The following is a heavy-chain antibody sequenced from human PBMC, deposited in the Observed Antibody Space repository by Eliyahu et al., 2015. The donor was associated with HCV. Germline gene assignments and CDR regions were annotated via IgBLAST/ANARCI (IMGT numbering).Heavy chain of an antibody. D-gene: IGHD5-24*01. CDR3: ARRRDAYNDY. Sequence: KISCKGFGYDFTGYWIGWVRQMPGKGLEWMGVIYPGDYDTRYSPSLEGXVTISADKSTTTAYLQWSSLRASDTAIYYCARRRDAYNDYWGQGTLVTVSP. CDR2: IYPGDYDT. J-gene: IGHJ4*02. V-gene: IGHV5-51*01. CDR1: GYDFTGYW.